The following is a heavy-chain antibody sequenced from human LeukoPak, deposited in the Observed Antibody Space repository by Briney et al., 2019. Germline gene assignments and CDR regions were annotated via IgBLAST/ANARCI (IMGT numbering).Heavy chain of an antibody. D-gene: IGHD5-24*01. CDR2: IGGSGGST. CDR3: ARERIGDGYNYAY. Sequence: GGSLRLSCAASGFTFNNYGMSWVRQAPGKGLEWVSAIGGSGGSTFYADSVKGRFTISRDNSKNTLYLQMNSLRAEDTAVYYCARERIGDGYNYAYWGQGTLVTVSS. V-gene: IGHV3-23*01. J-gene: IGHJ4*02. CDR1: GFTFNNYG.